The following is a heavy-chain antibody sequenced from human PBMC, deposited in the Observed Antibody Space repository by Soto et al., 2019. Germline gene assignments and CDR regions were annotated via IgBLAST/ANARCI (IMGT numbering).Heavy chain of an antibody. CDR1: GYTFTSYG. Sequence: SSVKVSCKASGYTFTSYGISWVRQAPGQGLEWMGWISAYNGNTNYAQKLQGRVTMTTDTSTSTAYMELRSLRSDDTAVYYCARDYCWYCSSTSFYPSYYGMDVWGQGTTVTVSS. CDR2: ISAYNGNT. D-gene: IGHD2-2*01. J-gene: IGHJ6*02. CDR3: ARDYCWYCSSTSFYPSYYGMDV. V-gene: IGHV1-18*04.